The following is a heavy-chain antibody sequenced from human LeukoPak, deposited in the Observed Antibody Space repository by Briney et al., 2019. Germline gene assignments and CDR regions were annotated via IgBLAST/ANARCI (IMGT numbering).Heavy chain of an antibody. CDR1: GGTFSSYA. D-gene: IGHD6-19*01. CDR3: ARDTTSSGWYGGNY. CDR2: IIPIFGTA. J-gene: IGHJ4*02. V-gene: IGHV1-69*05. Sequence: GASVKVSCKASGGTFSSYAISWVRQAPGQGLEWMGRIIPIFGTANYAQKFQGRVTITTDESTSTAYMELSSLRSEDTAVYYCARDTTSSGWYGGNYWGQGTLVTVSS.